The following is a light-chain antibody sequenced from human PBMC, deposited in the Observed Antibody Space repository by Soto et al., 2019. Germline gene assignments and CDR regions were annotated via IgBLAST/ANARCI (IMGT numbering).Light chain of an antibody. CDR1: TGAVTTGHY. V-gene: IGLV7-46*01. CDR2: DTN. J-gene: IGLJ2*01. Sequence: QAVVTQEPSLTVSPGGTVTLTCGSNTGAVTTGHYPYWFQQKPGQAPRTLIYDTNNKHSWTPARFSGSLLGGKAALPLSGAQPEDEADYYCLLSYRGVGVFGGGTKVTVL. CDR3: LLSYRGVGV.